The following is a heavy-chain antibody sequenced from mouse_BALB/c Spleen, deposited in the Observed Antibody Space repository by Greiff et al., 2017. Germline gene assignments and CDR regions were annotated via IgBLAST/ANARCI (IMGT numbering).Heavy chain of an antibody. CDR1: GYTFSSYW. Sequence: VKLVESGAELMKPGASVKISCKATGYTFSSYWIEWVKQRPGHGLEWIGEILPGSGSTNYNEKFKGKATFTADTSSNTAYMQLSSLTSEDSAVYYCARRRGEDYYGSRYWYFDVWGAGTTVTVSS. CDR3: ARRRGEDYYGSRYWYFDV. D-gene: IGHD1-1*01. V-gene: IGHV1-9*01. CDR2: ILPGSGST. J-gene: IGHJ1*01.